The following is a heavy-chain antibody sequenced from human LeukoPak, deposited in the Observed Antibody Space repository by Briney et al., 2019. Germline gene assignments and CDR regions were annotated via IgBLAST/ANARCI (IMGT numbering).Heavy chain of an antibody. CDR2: INHSGST. CDR3: ARGRLSWHY. Sequence: TPSETLSLTCTVSGGSISTSNYYWGWVRQPPGKGLEWIGEINHSGSTNYNPSLKSRVTISVDTSKNQFSLKLSSVTAADTAVYYCARGRLSWHYWGQGTLVTVSS. V-gene: IGHV4-39*07. D-gene: IGHD3-16*01. J-gene: IGHJ4*02. CDR1: GGSISTSNYY.